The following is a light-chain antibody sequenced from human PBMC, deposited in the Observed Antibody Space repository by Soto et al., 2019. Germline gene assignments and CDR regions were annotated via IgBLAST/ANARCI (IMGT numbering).Light chain of an antibody. CDR1: QSVSSN. CDR3: QQYNNWYPLT. V-gene: IGKV3-15*01. Sequence: EIVMTQSPATLSVSPGERATLSCRASQSVSSNLAWYQQKPGQAPRLLIYGASTRATGIPARFSGSGSGTEFTPTISSLQSEDFSVYYCQQYNNWYPLTFGQGTKLEIK. CDR2: GAS. J-gene: IGKJ2*01.